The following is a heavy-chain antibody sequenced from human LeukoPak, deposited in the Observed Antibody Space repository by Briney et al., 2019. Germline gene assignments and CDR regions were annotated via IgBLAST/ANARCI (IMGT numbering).Heavy chain of an antibody. CDR1: GFTVSTYA. J-gene: IGHJ4*02. D-gene: IGHD2-8*01. V-gene: IGHV3-48*04. CDR2: FGSSSGTI. Sequence: GGSLRLSCAASGFTVSTYAMNWIRQAPGKGLEWVSYFGSSSGTIHYADSVRGRFTISRDNAKMSLYLQMNSLRVEDTAVYYCARSNGLRYFDRWGQGTLVIVSS. CDR3: ARSNGLRYFDR.